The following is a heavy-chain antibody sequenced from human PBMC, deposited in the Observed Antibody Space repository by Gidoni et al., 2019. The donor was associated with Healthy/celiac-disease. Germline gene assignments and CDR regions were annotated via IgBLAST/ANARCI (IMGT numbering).Heavy chain of an antibody. Sequence: GQGLEWMGWISAYNGNTNYAQKLQGRVTMTTDTSTSTAYMELRSLRSDDTAVYYCAREGLRDIWGQGTMVTVSS. J-gene: IGHJ3*02. V-gene: IGHV1-18*01. CDR2: ISAYNGNT. CDR3: AREGLRDI.